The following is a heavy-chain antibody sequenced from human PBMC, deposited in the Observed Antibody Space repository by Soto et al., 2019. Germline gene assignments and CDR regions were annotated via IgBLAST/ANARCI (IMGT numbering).Heavy chain of an antibody. Sequence: PSETLSLTCTVSGDSISSATHYWNWIRQHPGKGLEWIGYVSSSGNSYYSPSLKSRVFMSVDTSKNLFSLKLSSVTAADTAIYYCVGRLTSFCNYFDSWGQGAQVTVSS. V-gene: IGHV4-31*03. CDR1: GDSISSATHY. D-gene: IGHD3-16*01. CDR2: VSSSGNS. J-gene: IGHJ4*02. CDR3: VGRLTSFCNYFDS.